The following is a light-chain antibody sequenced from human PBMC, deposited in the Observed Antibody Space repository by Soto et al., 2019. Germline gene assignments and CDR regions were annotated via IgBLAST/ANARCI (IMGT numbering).Light chain of an antibody. CDR3: QQYNDWPQWT. J-gene: IGKJ1*01. Sequence: EIVMTQSPATLSVSPGERATLSCRASQSVSSNLAWYQQKLGQAPRLVIYGASTRATGIPDRFSGSGSGTEFTLTISSLQSEDFAVYYCQQYNDWPQWTFGQGTKVEI. CDR2: GAS. V-gene: IGKV3D-15*01. CDR1: QSVSSN.